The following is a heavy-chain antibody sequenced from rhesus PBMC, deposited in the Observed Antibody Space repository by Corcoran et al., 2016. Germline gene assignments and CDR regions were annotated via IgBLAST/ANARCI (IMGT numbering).Heavy chain of an antibody. CDR2: IDGSGGRT. V-gene: IGHV4-106*01. Sequence: QVQLQESGPGLVKPSETLCLTCAVSGGSISDDYYWSWTRQPPGKGLECIGYIDGSGGRTNYNPSLKNRVTISIYTSKNQFSLKLSSVTAADTAVYYCARENGNYYNRFDVWGAGVLVTVSS. J-gene: IGHJ5-1*01. CDR1: GGSISDDYY. CDR3: ARENGNYYNRFDV. D-gene: IGHD4-35*01.